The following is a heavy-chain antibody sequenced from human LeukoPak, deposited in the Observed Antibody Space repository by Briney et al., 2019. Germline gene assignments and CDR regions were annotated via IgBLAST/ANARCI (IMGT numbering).Heavy chain of an antibody. CDR1: GYTFTGYY. D-gene: IGHD6-6*01. CDR3: ARAIAALDY. Sequence: ASVKVSCKASGYTFTGYYMHWVRQAPGQGLEWMGWINPDSGGTNYAQKFQGRVTMTRDTSTGTVYMELSSLRSEDTAVYYCARAIAALDYWGQGTLVTVSS. V-gene: IGHV1-2*02. J-gene: IGHJ4*02. CDR2: INPDSGGT.